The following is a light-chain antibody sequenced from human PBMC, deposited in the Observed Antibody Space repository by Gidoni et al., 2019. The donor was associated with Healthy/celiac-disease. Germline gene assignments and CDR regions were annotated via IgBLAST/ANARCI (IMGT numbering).Light chain of an antibody. CDR2: DDS. J-gene: IGLJ2*01. V-gene: IGLV3-21*03. CDR1: NIGSKS. CDR3: QVWDSSSDLVV. Sequence: SYVLTQPPSVSVAPAKTARMTCGGNNIGSKSVHWYQQKPGQAPVLFVYDDSDRPSGLPERFSGSNSGNTATLTISRVEAGDEADYYCQVWDSSSDLVVFGGGTKLTVL.